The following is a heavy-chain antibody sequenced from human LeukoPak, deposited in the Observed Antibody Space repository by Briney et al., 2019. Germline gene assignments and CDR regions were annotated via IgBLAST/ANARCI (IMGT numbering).Heavy chain of an antibody. Sequence: GASVKVSCKASGYTFTSYDINWVRQATGQGLEWMGWMNPNSGNTGYAQKFQGRVTMTRNTSISTAYMELSSLRSEDTAVYYCARGSEDSSGWYYYYYYYYMDVWGKGTTVTISS. CDR3: ARGSEDSSGWYYYYYYYYMDV. CDR1: GYTFTSYD. V-gene: IGHV1-8*01. CDR2: MNPNSGNT. J-gene: IGHJ6*03. D-gene: IGHD6-19*01.